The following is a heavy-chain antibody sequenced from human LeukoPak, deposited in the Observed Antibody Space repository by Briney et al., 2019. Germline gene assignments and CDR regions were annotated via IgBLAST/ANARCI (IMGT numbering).Heavy chain of an antibody. CDR2: IRYDGSNK. V-gene: IGHV3-30*02. D-gene: IGHD4-17*01. J-gene: IGHJ2*01. CDR1: GFTFSNYV. CDR3: ARVGTVYWYFDL. Sequence: GGSLRLSCAASGFTFSNYVMHWVRQAPGKGLEWVAFIRYDGSNKYYADSVKGRFTISRDNSKNTLYLQMNSLRAEDTAVYYCARVGTVYWYFDLWGRGTLVTVSS.